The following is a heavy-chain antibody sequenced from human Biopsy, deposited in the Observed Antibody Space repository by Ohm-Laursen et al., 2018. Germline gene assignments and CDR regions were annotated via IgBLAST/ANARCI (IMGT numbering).Heavy chain of an antibody. V-gene: IGHV1-46*01. CDR3: ARNTGWYGDLYYFDY. CDR2: INPSGSTT. J-gene: IGHJ4*02. Sequence: ASVKVSCKASGYSFTSYYMHWVRQAPGQGLEWIGMINPSGSTTSYPQIFQGRVTMTRDTSKSTVYMELSSPRSADTAVYFCARNTGWYGDLYYFDYWGQGTLVTVSS. D-gene: IGHD6-19*01. CDR1: GYSFTSYY.